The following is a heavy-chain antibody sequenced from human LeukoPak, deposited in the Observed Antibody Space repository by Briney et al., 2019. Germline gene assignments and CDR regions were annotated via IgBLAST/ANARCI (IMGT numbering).Heavy chain of an antibody. V-gene: IGHV3-21*04. CDR3: AKDSTVTTAYWYFDL. CDR2: ISSSSSYI. J-gene: IGHJ2*01. Sequence: GGSLRLSCAASGFTFSSYSMNWVRQAPGKGLEWVSSISSSSSYIYYADSVKGRFTISRDNSKNTLYLQMNSLRAEDTAVYYCAKDSTVTTAYWYFDLWGRGTLVTVSS. D-gene: IGHD4-17*01. CDR1: GFTFSSYS.